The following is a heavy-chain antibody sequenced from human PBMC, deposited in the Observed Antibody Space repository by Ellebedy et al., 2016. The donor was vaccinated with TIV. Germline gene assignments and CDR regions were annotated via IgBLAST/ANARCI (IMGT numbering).Heavy chain of an antibody. J-gene: IGHJ4*02. V-gene: IGHV4-34*01. D-gene: IGHD4-11*01. CDR3: ASYRRLYDYTRVFDY. Sequence: MPSETLSLTCGVYGGSFSGYYWSWIRQPPGKGLEWIGEINHIGTTNYNPSLESRVTISVDTSKNQFSLKLSSVTAADTAVYYCASYRRLYDYTRVFDYWGQGTLVTVSS. CDR2: INHIGTT. CDR1: GGSFSGYY.